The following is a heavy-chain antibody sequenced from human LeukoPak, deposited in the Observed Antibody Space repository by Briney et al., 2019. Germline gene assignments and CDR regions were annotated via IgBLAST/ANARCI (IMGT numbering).Heavy chain of an antibody. J-gene: IGHJ5*02. CDR1: GGSVSSGSYY. V-gene: IGHV4-61*01. Sequence: SETLSLTCTVSGGSVSSGSYYWSWIRQPPGKGLEWIGYIYYSGSTNYSPSLKSRVTISIDTSKNQFSLRLNSVTAADTAVYYCARGAGNIDPWGQGTLVIVSS. CDR2: IYYSGST. CDR3: ARGAGNIDP. D-gene: IGHD4-23*01.